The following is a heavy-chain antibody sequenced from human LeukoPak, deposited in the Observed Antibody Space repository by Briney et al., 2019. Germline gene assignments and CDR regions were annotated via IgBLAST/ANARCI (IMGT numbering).Heavy chain of an antibody. D-gene: IGHD3-16*01. J-gene: IGHJ3*02. CDR2: IYTSGST. CDR3: ASPRRGMGAFDI. Sequence: PSETLSLTCTVSGGSISSGSYYWSWIRQPAGKGLEWIGRIYTSGSTNYNPSLKSRVTISVDTSKNQFSLKLSSVTAADTAVYYCASPRRGMGAFDIWGQGTMVTVSS. V-gene: IGHV4-61*02. CDR1: GGSISSGSYY.